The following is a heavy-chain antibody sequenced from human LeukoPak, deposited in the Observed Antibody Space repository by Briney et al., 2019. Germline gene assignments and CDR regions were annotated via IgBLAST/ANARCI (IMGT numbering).Heavy chain of an antibody. Sequence: GASVKVSCKASGYTFTGYYMHWVRQAPGQGLEWMGWINPNSGGTNYAQKFQGRVTMTRDTSISTAYMELSSLRSEDTAVYYCARADDYGDYFDYWGQGTLVTVPS. CDR1: GYTFTGYY. CDR3: ARADDYGDYFDY. V-gene: IGHV1-2*02. CDR2: INPNSGGT. D-gene: IGHD4-17*01. J-gene: IGHJ4*02.